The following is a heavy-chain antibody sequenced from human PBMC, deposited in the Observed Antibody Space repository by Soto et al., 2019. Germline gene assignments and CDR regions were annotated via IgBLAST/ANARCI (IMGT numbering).Heavy chain of an antibody. CDR1: GGTFSSYA. Sequence: ASVKVSCKASGGTFSSYAISWVRQAPGQGLEWMGIINPSGGSTSYAQKFQGRVTMTRDTSTSTVYMELSSLRSEDTAVYYCARDGGNSNYYYGMDVWGQGTTVTVSS. V-gene: IGHV1-46*01. CDR2: INPSGGST. J-gene: IGHJ6*02. D-gene: IGHD2-21*02. CDR3: ARDGGNSNYYYGMDV.